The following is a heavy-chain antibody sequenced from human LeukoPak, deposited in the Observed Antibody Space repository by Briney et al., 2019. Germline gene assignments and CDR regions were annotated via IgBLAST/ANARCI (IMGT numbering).Heavy chain of an antibody. CDR2: IFHSGST. J-gene: IGHJ5*02. Sequence: SETLCLTCTVSGASINSSNYFWGWIRQPQPPGKGLEWIASIFHSGSTYYNPSLTSRVTISVDTSKNQFSLRLSSVTAADTAVYYCARQETSSGWFEDWFDPWGQGTLVTVSS. CDR3: ARQETSSGWFEDWFDP. V-gene: IGHV4-39*01. CDR1: GASINSSNYF. D-gene: IGHD6-19*01.